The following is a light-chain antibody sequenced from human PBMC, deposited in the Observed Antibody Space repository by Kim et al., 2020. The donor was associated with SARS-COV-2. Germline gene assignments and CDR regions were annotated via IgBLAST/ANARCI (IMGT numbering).Light chain of an antibody. J-gene: IGLJ2*01. CDR3: SVWDNSHDAVV. V-gene: IGLV1-44*01. Sequence: QGENVRCSGSTTNIGSNAVNWYQQMPGTAPELLVYGNSHRPSGVPERFSGSRSGTTATLAISRVQAGDEADYFCSVWDNSHDAVVFGGGTQLTVL. CDR1: TTNIGSNA. CDR2: GNS.